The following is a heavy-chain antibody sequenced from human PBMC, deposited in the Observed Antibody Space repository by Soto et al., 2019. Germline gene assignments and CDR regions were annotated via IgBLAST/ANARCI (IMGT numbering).Heavy chain of an antibody. V-gene: IGHV3-30-3*01. CDR3: AREIWGYYFDY. Sequence: QVQLVESGGGVVQPGRSLRLSFAASGFTFSSYAMHWVRQAPGKGLEWVAVISYDGSNKYYADSVKGRFTISRDNSKNTLYLQMNSLRAEDTAVYYCAREIWGYYFDYWGQGTLVTVSS. J-gene: IGHJ4*02. CDR2: ISYDGSNK. D-gene: IGHD3-16*01. CDR1: GFTFSSYA.